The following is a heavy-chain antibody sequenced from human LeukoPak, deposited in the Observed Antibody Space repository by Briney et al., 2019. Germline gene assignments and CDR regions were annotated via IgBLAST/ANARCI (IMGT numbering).Heavy chain of an antibody. CDR3: ASLQQGATRGLFDY. D-gene: IGHD1-26*01. Sequence: PGGSLRLSCAASGFTFSSYSMNWVRQAPGKGLEWVSSISSSSSYIYYADSVKGRFTISRDNAKNSLYLQMNSLRAEDTAVYYCASLQQGATRGLFDYWGREPWSPSPQ. CDR2: ISSSSSYI. V-gene: IGHV3-21*01. CDR1: GFTFSSYS. J-gene: IGHJ4*02.